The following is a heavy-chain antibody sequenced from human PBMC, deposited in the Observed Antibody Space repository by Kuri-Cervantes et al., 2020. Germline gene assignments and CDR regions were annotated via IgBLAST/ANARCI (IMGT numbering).Heavy chain of an antibody. J-gene: IGHJ4*02. Sequence: GESLKISCAASGFTFSSYAMSWVRQAPGKGLEWVAVIWYDGSNKYYADSVKGRFTISRDNSKNTLYLQMNSLRAEDTAVYYCAREGTEAISWDLLDYWGQGTLVTVSS. CDR2: IWYDGSNK. D-gene: IGHD6-13*01. CDR3: AREGTEAISWDLLDY. V-gene: IGHV3-33*08. CDR1: GFTFSSYA.